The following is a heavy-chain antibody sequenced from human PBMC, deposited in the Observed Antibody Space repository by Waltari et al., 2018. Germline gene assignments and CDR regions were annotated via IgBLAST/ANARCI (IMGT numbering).Heavy chain of an antibody. V-gene: IGHV3-66*02. CDR3: AKERANSGAWDYLEY. CDR1: GFDVVSSC. D-gene: IGHD6-25*01. Sequence: EVQLVESGGGLVQPGESLRLYCVASGFDVVSSCVPWIRQAPGGGLDVVTILYSNNNAYYADSVEGRFTVSRDSARNALFLQMDRLRPEDTGVYFCAKERANSGAWDYLEYWGRGILVTVSS. J-gene: IGHJ4*02. CDR2: LYSNNNA.